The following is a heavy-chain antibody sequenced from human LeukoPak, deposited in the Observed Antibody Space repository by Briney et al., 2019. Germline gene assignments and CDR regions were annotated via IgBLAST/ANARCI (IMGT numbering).Heavy chain of an antibody. CDR2: IRSSSSYI. D-gene: IGHD2-2*01. Sequence: GGSLRLSCAASGFTFSNYTMNWVRQAPGKGLEWVSSIRSSSSYIYYADSVKGRFTIPRDNAKNSPYLQINSLRAEDTAVYYCAKDLEDIVVVPAALDPWGQGTLVTVSS. V-gene: IGHV3-21*01. CDR3: AKDLEDIVVVPAALDP. CDR1: GFTFSNYT. J-gene: IGHJ5*02.